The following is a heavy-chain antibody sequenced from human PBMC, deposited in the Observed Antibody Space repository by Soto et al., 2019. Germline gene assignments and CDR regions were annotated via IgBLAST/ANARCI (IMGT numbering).Heavy chain of an antibody. CDR2: VNSDGSST. CDR3: VRETPSVDHYYFYMDV. CDR1: GLTFSSYW. V-gene: IGHV3-74*01. D-gene: IGHD2-2*01. Sequence: EVQLVESGGGLVQPEGSLRLSCAASGLTFSSYWMHWVRQVPGKGLVWVSRVNSDGSSTTYADSVKGRFTISRDNAKNTLYLQMNSLRAEDTALYYCVRETPSVDHYYFYMDVWGKGTTVTVSS. J-gene: IGHJ6*03.